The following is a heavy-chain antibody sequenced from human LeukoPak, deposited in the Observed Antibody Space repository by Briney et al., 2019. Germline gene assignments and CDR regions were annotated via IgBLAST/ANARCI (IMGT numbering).Heavy chain of an antibody. J-gene: IGHJ4*02. CDR3: ARDSGQLGSGDYFDY. CDR2: IKQDGSEK. D-gene: IGHD1-1*01. Sequence: PGGSLRLSCAASGFTFSSYWMSWVRQAPGKGLEWVANIKQDGSEKYYVDSVKGRFTISRDNSKNTLYLQMNSLRAEDTAVYYCARDSGQLGSGDYFDYWGQGTLVTVSS. CDR1: GFTFSSYW. V-gene: IGHV3-7*01.